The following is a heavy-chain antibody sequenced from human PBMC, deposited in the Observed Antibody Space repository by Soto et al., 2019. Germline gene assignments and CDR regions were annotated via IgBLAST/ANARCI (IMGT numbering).Heavy chain of an antibody. D-gene: IGHD2-15*01. Sequence: QVQLVQSGAEVKKPGASVKVSCKGSGYTFTSFGITWVRQAPGQGLEWMGWITTYNDNTNYAQKFQGRVTMTTDTSASTADMELRSLRSDEAAMYYRAKVVGVKGCHSVDASNYWGQGTGVTVSS. V-gene: IGHV1-18*01. CDR1: GYTFTSFG. CDR3: AKVVGVKGCHSVDASNY. J-gene: IGHJ4*02. CDR2: ITTYNDNT.